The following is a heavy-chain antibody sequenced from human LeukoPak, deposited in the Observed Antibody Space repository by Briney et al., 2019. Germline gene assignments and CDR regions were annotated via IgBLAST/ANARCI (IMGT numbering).Heavy chain of an antibody. Sequence: GGSLRLSCAASGFTFSSYGMHWVRQAPGKGLEWVAVIWYDGSNKYYADSVKGRFTISRDNSKNTLYLQMNSLRAEGTAVYYCAGDRTTVLQAYDAFDIWGQGTMVTVSS. CDR3: AGDRTTVLQAYDAFDI. J-gene: IGHJ3*02. CDR1: GFTFSSYG. CDR2: IWYDGSNK. V-gene: IGHV3-33*01. D-gene: IGHD4-17*01.